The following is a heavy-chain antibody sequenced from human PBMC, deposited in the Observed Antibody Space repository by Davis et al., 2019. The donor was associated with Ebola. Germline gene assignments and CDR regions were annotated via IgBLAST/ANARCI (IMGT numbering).Heavy chain of an antibody. D-gene: IGHD6-19*01. CDR2: IYPGDSDT. Sequence: KVSRKGSGYSFTSYWIGWVRQMPGKGLEWMGIIYPGDSDTRYGPSFQGQVTIPADKSISTAYLQWSSLKASDTAMYYRARLAVAGTVDYWGQGTLVTVSS. CDR3: ARLAVAGTVDY. J-gene: IGHJ4*02. V-gene: IGHV5-51*01. CDR1: GYSFTSYW.